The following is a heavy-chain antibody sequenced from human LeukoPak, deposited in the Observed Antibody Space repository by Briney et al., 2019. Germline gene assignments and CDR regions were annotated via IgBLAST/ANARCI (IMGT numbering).Heavy chain of an antibody. D-gene: IGHD3-3*01. CDR3: ARDGGGITIFGVVSNWFDP. V-gene: IGHV4-4*07. J-gene: IGHJ5*02. CDR1: GGSISSYY. CDR2: IYTSGST. Sequence: SETLSLTCTVSGGSISSYYWSWIRQPAGKGLEWIGRIYTSGSTNYNPSLKSRVTMSVDTSKNQFSLKLSSVTAADTAVYYCARDGGGITIFGVVSNWFDPWGQGTLVTVSS.